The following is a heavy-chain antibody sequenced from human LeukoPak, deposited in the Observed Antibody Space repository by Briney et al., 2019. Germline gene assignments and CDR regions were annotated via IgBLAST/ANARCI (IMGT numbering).Heavy chain of an antibody. CDR1: GFTFSSYG. D-gene: IGHD1-26*01. CDR2: VSSDGSNK. CDR3: AKDRGSFHFDY. Sequence: GGSLRLSCAASGFTFSSYGMHWVRQAPGKGLEWVAVVSSDGSNKYYADSVKGRFTISRDNSKNTLYLQMNSLRAEDTAVYYCAKDRGSFHFDYWGQGTLVTVSS. V-gene: IGHV3-30*18. J-gene: IGHJ4*02.